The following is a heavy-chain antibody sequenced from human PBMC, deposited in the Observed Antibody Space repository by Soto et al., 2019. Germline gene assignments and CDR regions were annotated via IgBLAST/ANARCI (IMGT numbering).Heavy chain of an antibody. CDR1: GFSFSTNW. CDR2: INQDGSEK. CDR3: ASQGWRAEAFDF. Sequence: EVLLVESGGGLVQPGGSLRLSCAASGFSFSTNWMGWVRQAPGKGLEWVAKINQDGSEKYYVDSVKGRFTISRDNAKNYVWLQMNRLRIEDTAVYSCASQGWRAEAFDFWGQGTVVTVSS. J-gene: IGHJ3*01. V-gene: IGHV3-7*01.